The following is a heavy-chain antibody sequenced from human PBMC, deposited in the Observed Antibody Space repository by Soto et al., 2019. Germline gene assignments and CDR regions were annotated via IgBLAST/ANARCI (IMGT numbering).Heavy chain of an antibody. Sequence: PSETLSLTCTVSGGSISYEYYHWTWIRQSPGKGLEWIGYVHYSGSIMYNPSFKSRVTISVDTSKNQFSLHLSSVTAADTAVYFCVREDDGGDSEYYGLDVWGQGTTVPVSS. CDR1: GGSISYEYYH. D-gene: IGHD3-16*01. J-gene: IGHJ6*02. V-gene: IGHV4-30-4*08. CDR2: VHYSGSI. CDR3: VREDDGGDSEYYGLDV.